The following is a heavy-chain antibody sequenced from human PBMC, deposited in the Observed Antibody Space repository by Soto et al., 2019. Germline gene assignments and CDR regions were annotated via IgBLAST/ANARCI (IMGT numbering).Heavy chain of an antibody. CDR3: AKDRRAGGNSAFYFDF. CDR2: ISATGGGT. J-gene: IGHJ4*02. D-gene: IGHD3-16*01. CDR1: GSNFSNYA. Sequence: GCLVPSCAASGSNFSNYAMSWVRQAPGKGLEWVSLISATGGGTYYADSVKGRFTISRDNSHNTLYLQVHSLTAEDTAVYYCAKDRRAGGNSAFYFDFWGQGAQVTVYS. V-gene: IGHV3-23*01.